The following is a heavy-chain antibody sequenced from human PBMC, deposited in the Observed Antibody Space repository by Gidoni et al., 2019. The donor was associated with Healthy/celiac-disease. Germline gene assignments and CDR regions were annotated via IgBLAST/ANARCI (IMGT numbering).Heavy chain of an antibody. V-gene: IGHV4-34*01. D-gene: IGHD3-3*01. CDR3: ARGAHLRFLEWLSYYGMDV. Sequence: QVQLQQWGAGLVKPSETLSLTCAVYGGSFSGYYWSWIRQPPGKGLEWIGEINQSGSTNYNPSLKSRVTISVDTSKTQFSLKLSSVTAADTAVYYCARGAHLRFLEWLSYYGMDVWGQGTTVTVSS. CDR2: INQSGST. J-gene: IGHJ6*02. CDR1: GGSFSGYY.